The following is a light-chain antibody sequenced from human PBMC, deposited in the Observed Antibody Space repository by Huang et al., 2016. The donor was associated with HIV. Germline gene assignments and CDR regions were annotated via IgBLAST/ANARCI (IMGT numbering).Light chain of an antibody. J-gene: IGKJ2*01. CDR3: HQYYSFPYT. CDR2: SAS. CDR1: QVISMY. V-gene: IGKV1-16*01. Sequence: DIQMTQSPSSLSASVGYRVTVTCRASQVISMYLAWFQQNPGKAPKSLIYSASTLQTGIPSRFSGSGSGTDFTLTISGLQPDDSATYYCHQYYSFPYTFGQGTKLDIK.